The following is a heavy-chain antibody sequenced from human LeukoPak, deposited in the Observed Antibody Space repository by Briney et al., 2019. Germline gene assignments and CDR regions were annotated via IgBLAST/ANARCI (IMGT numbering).Heavy chain of an antibody. J-gene: IGHJ4*02. CDR1: GFTFSSHW. CDR2: IKEDGSDK. Sequence: GGSLRLSCAASGFTFSSHWMSWVRQAPGKGLEWVANIKEDGSDKHYVDSVKGRFTISRDNAKNSLYLQMNSLRDEDTAVYYCAKRDTAMVSQNWGQGTLVTVSS. D-gene: IGHD5-18*01. CDR3: AKRDTAMVSQN. V-gene: IGHV3-7*01.